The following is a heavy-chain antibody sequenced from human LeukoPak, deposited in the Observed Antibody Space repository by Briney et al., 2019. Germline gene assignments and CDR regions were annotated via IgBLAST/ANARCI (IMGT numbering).Heavy chain of an antibody. Sequence: GGSLRLSCSASGFTFSRYAMHWVRQAPGKGLEYVSAISANGGSTYYADSVKGRFTISRDNSKNTLYLQMNSLRAEDTAVYYCARDRSNGDYFFDYWGQGTLVTVSS. J-gene: IGHJ4*02. CDR3: ARDRSNGDYFFDY. CDR1: GFTFSRYA. CDR2: ISANGGST. V-gene: IGHV3-64*04. D-gene: IGHD4-17*01.